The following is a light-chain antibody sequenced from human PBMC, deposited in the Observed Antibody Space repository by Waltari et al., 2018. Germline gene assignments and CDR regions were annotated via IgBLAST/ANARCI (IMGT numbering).Light chain of an antibody. V-gene: IGLV2-23*02. CDR3: CSFASRIGV. Sequence: QSALTPPASVSGSPGQSITISSTGTSRGVGCYNFVSWYQQHPGKAPKLIISEVTKRPSGVSNRFSGSKSGNTASLTISGLQADDEADYYCCSFASRIGVFGGGTKVTVL. J-gene: IGLJ2*01. CDR2: EVT. CDR1: SRGVGCYNF.